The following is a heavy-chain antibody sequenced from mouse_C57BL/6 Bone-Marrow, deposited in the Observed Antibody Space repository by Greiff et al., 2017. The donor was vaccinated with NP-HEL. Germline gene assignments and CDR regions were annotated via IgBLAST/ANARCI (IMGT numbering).Heavy chain of an antibody. D-gene: IGHD1-1*01. Sequence: EVQLQQSGPVLVKPGASVKMSCKASGYTFTDYYMNWVKQSHGKSLEWIGVINPYNGGTSYNQKFKGKATLTVDKSSSTAYMELNSLTSEDSAVYYCARRLRYYYGSSYDYWGQGTTLTVSS. V-gene: IGHV1-19*01. CDR3: ARRLRYYYGSSYDY. J-gene: IGHJ2*01. CDR2: INPYNGGT. CDR1: GYTFTDYY.